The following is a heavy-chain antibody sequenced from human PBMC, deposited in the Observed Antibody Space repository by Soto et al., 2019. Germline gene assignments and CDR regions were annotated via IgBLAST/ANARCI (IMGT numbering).Heavy chain of an antibody. J-gene: IGHJ4*02. CDR1: GYSFTSYW. V-gene: IGHV5-51*01. CDR3: ARPGDGYNYVDY. D-gene: IGHD5-12*01. Sequence: GESLKISCKGSGYSFTSYWIGWVRQMPGKGLEWMGLIYPGDSDTRYSPSFQGQVTISADKSLSPAYLQRSSLKASDPAMYYCARPGDGYNYVDYWGQGTLVTVSS. CDR2: IYPGDSDT.